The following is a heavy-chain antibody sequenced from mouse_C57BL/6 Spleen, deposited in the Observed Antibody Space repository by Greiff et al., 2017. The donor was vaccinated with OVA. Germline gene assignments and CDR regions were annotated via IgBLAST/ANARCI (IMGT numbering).Heavy chain of an antibody. J-gene: IGHJ1*03. CDR2: IYPGDGDT. CDR1: GYAFSSYW. D-gene: IGHD1-1*01. V-gene: IGHV1-80*01. Sequence: VKVVESGAELVKPGASVKISCKASGYAFSSYWMNWVKQRPGKGLEWIGQIYPGDGDTNYNGKFKGKATLTADKSSSTAYMQLSSLTSEDSAVYFCAREGDYYGSSYWYFDVWGTGTTVTVSS. CDR3: AREGDYYGSSYWYFDV.